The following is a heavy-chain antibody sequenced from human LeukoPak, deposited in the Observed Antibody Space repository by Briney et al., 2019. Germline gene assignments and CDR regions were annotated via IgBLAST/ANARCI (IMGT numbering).Heavy chain of an antibody. CDR2: IIPIFGTA. CDR1: GGTFSSYA. Sequence: SVKVSCKDSGGTFSSYAISWVRQAPGQGLEWMGGIIPIFGTANYAQTVQGRVTITADKSTSTAYMELSSLRSEDTAVYYCARVLGFNDILTGYTYGWFDPWGQGTLVTVSS. J-gene: IGHJ5*02. V-gene: IGHV1-69*06. D-gene: IGHD3-9*01. CDR3: ARVLGFNDILTGYTYGWFDP.